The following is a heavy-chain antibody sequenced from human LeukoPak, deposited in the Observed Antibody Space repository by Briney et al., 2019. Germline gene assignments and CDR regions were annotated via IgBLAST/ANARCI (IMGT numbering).Heavy chain of an antibody. V-gene: IGHV4-34*12. J-gene: IGHJ5*02. CDR3: ARGPAAVHP. D-gene: IGHD6-13*01. CDR1: GYSLTNHY. Sequence: PSETLSLTCAVHGYSLTNHYWIWIRQPPGKGLEWIAEVLHTGSTNYNPSFKSRFTISVDTSKNQFFLNLTSVTAADTAVYYCARGPAAVHPWGQGILVTVSS. CDR2: VLHTGST.